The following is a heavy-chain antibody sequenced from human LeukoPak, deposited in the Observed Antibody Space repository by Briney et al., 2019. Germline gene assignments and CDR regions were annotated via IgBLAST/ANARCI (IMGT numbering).Heavy chain of an antibody. J-gene: IGHJ6*04. CDR1: GFTFSRYW. CDR3: AREECSGGYCHGMDV. CDR2: IKQDGSEK. Sequence: GGTLRLSCAASGFTFSRYWMSWVRQAAGKGLEWVANIKQDGSEKYYVDTVKGRFTISRDNAKISLYLQMNSLRAEDTAVYYCAREECSGGYCHGMDVWGKETTVTVSS. D-gene: IGHD3-10*02. V-gene: IGHV3-7*03.